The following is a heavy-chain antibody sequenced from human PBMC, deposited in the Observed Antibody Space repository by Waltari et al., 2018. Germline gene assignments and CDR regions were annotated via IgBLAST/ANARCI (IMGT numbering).Heavy chain of an antibody. CDR1: GFTFSSYG. V-gene: IGHV3-30*02. D-gene: IGHD1-20*01. CDR2: IRYDGSNK. J-gene: IGHJ4*02. CDR3: AKDRDNWNALDY. Sequence: QVQLVESGGGVVQPGGSLRLSCAASGFTFSSYGMHWVRQAPGKGLEWVAFIRYDGSNKYYADSVKGRFTISRDNSKNTLYLQMNSLRAEDTAVYYCAKDRDNWNALDYWGQGTLVTVSS.